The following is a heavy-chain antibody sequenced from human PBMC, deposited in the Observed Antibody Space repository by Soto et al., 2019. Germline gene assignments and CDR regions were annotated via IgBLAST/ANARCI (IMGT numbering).Heavy chain of an antibody. CDR3: ASDDSRDGYNSAYYYYGMDV. CDR1: GFTFSDYY. J-gene: IGHJ6*02. CDR2: ISSSGSTI. Sequence: GGSLRLSCAASGFTFSDYYMSWIRQAPGKGLEWVSYISSSGSTIYYADSVKGRFTISRDNAKNSLYLQMNSLRAEDTAVYYCASDDSRDGYNSAYYYYGMDVWGQGTTVTVSS. V-gene: IGHV3-11*01. D-gene: IGHD5-12*01.